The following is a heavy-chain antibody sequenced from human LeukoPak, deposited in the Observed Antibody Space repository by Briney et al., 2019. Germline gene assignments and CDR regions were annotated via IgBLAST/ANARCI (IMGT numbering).Heavy chain of an antibody. Sequence: PGGSLRLSCAASGFSFSSTAMNWLRQAPGKGLEWVSASGTDGDTYYADSVQGRFTISRDNSRNTLYLQMTSLRADDTAVYYCAKKTPGTHPFDYWGQGTLVTVSP. CDR2: SGTDGDT. D-gene: IGHD6-13*01. CDR1: GFSFSSTA. J-gene: IGHJ4*02. CDR3: AKKTPGTHPFDY. V-gene: IGHV3-23*01.